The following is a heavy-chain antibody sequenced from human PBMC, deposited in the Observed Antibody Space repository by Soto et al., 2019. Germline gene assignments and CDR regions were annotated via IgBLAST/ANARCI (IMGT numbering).Heavy chain of an antibody. J-gene: IGHJ4*02. Sequence: QVQLQESGPGLVKPSQTLSLTCTVSGGSISTVNYWWSWILQSPDMGLEWIGHIYNGGCTYNNHSLESRVTMSVYTSKNQLSLTLSSVSAADTAVYYCSRGPSGDKVDSWGQGTLVTVSS. CDR3: SRGPSGDKVDS. CDR1: GGSISTVNYW. V-gene: IGHV4-30-4*01. D-gene: IGHD7-27*01. CDR2: IYNGGCT.